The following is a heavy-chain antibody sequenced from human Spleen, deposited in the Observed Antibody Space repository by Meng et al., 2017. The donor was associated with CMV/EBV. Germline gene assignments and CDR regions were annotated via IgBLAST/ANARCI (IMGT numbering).Heavy chain of an antibody. D-gene: IGHD6-13*01. CDR1: GGSISSSSYY. CDR2: IYYSGST. Sequence: QVQLQESGPGLVKPSETLSLTCTVSGGSISSSSYYWGWIRQPPGKGLEWIGYIYYSGSTYYNPSLKSRVTISVDTSKNQFSLKLSSVTAADTAVYYCARSTPAAAAFDYWGQGTLVTVSS. CDR3: ARSTPAAAAFDY. V-gene: IGHV4-30-4*08. J-gene: IGHJ4*02.